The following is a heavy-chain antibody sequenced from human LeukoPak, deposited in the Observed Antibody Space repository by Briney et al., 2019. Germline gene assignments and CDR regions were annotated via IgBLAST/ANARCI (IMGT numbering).Heavy chain of an antibody. CDR3: AAGPAGSGRLSSY. CDR2: TNGDGNNV. J-gene: IGHJ4*02. D-gene: IGHD1-26*01. V-gene: IGHV3-74*01. CDR1: GLSFNNYW. Sequence: TGRSLRLSWAASGLSFNNYWLHWVRQVPGKGLMSVSRTNGDGNNVNYAGSVKGRFTISRDNAKNTLHLQMNSLRAEDTAVYDCAAGPAGSGRLSSYWGQGNRVTVSS.